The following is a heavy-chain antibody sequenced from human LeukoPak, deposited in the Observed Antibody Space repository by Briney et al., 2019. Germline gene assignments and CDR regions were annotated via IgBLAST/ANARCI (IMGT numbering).Heavy chain of an antibody. Sequence: GRSLRLSCAASGFTFRNYGMHWVRQAPGKGLEWVALIWYDGSNMYYADSEKGRFTISRDNSENTLYLQMNRLRAEGTGVYYCARGNWDGEYDTYYHYGMDVWGKGTTVTVSS. CDR3: ARGNWDGEYDTYYHYGMDV. V-gene: IGHV3-33*01. D-gene: IGHD4-17*01. CDR1: GFTFRNYG. J-gene: IGHJ6*04. CDR2: IWYDGSNM.